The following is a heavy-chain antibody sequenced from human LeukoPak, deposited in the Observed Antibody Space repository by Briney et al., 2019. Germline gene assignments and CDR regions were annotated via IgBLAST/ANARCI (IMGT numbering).Heavy chain of an antibody. CDR2: INHSGST. Sequence: SETLSLTCAVYGGSFSGYYWSWIRQPPGKGLEWIGEINHSGSTNYNPSLTSRVTISLDTSKNQFSLKLSSVTAAEKAVYYCARGKTYYYGSGSYGPPFDYWGQGTLVTVSS. D-gene: IGHD3-10*01. CDR3: ARGKTYYYGSGSYGPPFDY. CDR1: GGSFSGYY. J-gene: IGHJ4*02. V-gene: IGHV4-34*01.